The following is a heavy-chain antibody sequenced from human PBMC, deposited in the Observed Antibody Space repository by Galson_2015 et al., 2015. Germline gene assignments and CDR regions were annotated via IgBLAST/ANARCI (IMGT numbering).Heavy chain of an antibody. V-gene: IGHV1-2*04. CDR3: AREAYYYDSSGYYKTGKNDAFDI. Sequence: VKVSCKASGYTFTGYYMHWVRQAPGQGLEWMGWINPNSGGTNYAQKFQGWVTMTRDTSISTAYMELSRLRSDDTAVYYCAREAYYYDSSGYYKTGKNDAFDIWGQGTMVTVSS. J-gene: IGHJ3*02. CDR1: GYTFTGYY. CDR2: INPNSGGT. D-gene: IGHD3-22*01.